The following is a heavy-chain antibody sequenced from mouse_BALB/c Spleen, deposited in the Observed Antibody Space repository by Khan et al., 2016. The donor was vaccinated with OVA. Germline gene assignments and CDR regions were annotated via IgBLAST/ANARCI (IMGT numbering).Heavy chain of an antibody. CDR3: ARQTYYGYALDC. CDR1: GYLITSNYA. Sequence: EVQLQEPGPGLVKPSQSLSPTCTVTGYLITSNYAWSWIRQFPGNKLEWMGYISYSGSTNNNPSLKSWISVTRDTSKNQFFLQLNSVTTGDTATYYCARQTYYGYALDCWGQGTSVTVSS. CDR2: ISYSGST. V-gene: IGHV3-2*02. J-gene: IGHJ4*01. D-gene: IGHD1-1*01.